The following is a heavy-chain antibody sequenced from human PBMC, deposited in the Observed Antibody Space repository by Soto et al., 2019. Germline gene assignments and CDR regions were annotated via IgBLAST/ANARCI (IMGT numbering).Heavy chain of an antibody. CDR2: IYYSGST. J-gene: IGHJ4*02. V-gene: IGHV4-61*01. CDR1: GGSVSSGSYY. D-gene: IGHD6-13*01. CDR3: ARVSSSWGLVNYFDY. Sequence: QVQLQESGPGLVKPSETLSLTCTVSGGSVSSGSYYWSWIRQPPGKGLECIGYIYYSGSTNYNPSLNIRVNISVDTSKNQCSRKLSSVTAADTAVYYCARVSSSWGLVNYFDYWGQGTLVTVSS.